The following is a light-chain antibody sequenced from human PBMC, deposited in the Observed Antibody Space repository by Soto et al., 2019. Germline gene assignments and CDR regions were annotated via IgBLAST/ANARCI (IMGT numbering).Light chain of an antibody. CDR3: SSYAGSNNYV. V-gene: IGLV2-8*01. CDR2: DVT. Sequence: QSALTQPPSASGSPGQSVNISCTGTSSDVGGYNYVSWYQQHPGRPPKLMIYDVTKRPLGVPDRFSGSKSGNTASLTVSGLQDEDEADYYCSSYAGSNNYVFGPGTKLTVL. CDR1: SSDVGGYNY. J-gene: IGLJ1*01.